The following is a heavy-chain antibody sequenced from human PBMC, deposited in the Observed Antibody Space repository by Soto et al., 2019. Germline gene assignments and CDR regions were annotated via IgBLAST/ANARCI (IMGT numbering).Heavy chain of an antibody. Sequence: GGSLRLSCVVSGLAFNNSAMTWVRQGPGKGLEWVSSISSRGGATYYSDSAEGRFTISRDNSKNTLYLHMNSLGVEDTAIYYCAADIDNCDGDCYLPNYWGQGTPVTVSS. CDR3: AADIDNCDGDCYLPNY. D-gene: IGHD2-21*02. CDR1: GLAFNNSA. J-gene: IGHJ4*02. CDR2: ISSRGGAT. V-gene: IGHV3-23*01.